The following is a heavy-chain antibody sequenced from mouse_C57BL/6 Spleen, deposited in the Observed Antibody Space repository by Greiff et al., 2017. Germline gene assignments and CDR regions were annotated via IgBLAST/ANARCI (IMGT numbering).Heavy chain of an antibody. J-gene: IGHJ2*01. CDR2: IDPSDSYT. Sequence: QVHVKQPGAELVKPGASVKLSCKASGYTFTSYWMQWVKQRPGQGLEWIGEIDPSDSYTNYNQKFKGKATLTVDTSSSTAYMQLSSLTSEDSAVYYCARRGNFDYWGQGTTLTVSS. CDR3: ARRGNFDY. V-gene: IGHV1-50*01. CDR1: GYTFTSYW.